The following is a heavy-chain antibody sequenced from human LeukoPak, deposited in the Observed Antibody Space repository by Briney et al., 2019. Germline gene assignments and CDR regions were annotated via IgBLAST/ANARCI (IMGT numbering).Heavy chain of an antibody. D-gene: IGHD3/OR15-3a*01. Sequence: PGGSLRLSCAASGFTFSSYGMNWVRQAPGKGLEWVSSISSSSSYRYYVDSVKGRFTISRDNAKNSLYLQMNSLRAEDTAVYYCARGDYYDFYFDYWGQGTLVTVSS. CDR1: GFTFSSYG. J-gene: IGHJ4*02. V-gene: IGHV3-21*01. CDR2: ISSSSSYR. CDR3: ARGDYYDFYFDY.